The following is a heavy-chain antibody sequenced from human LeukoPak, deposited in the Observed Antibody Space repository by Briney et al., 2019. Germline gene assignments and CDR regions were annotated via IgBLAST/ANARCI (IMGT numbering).Heavy chain of an antibody. CDR1: GFSFTNYW. D-gene: IGHD2-2*02. Sequence: GESLKISCKASGFSFTNYWIGWVRQMPGKGLEWMGIIYPGDSDTRYSPSFQGQVTTSADKSSSTAYLQWRSLKASDTAMYYCAGHSFDTVDAFDVWGQGTIVIVSA. V-gene: IGHV5-51*01. CDR3: AGHSFDTVDAFDV. J-gene: IGHJ3*01. CDR2: IYPGDSDT.